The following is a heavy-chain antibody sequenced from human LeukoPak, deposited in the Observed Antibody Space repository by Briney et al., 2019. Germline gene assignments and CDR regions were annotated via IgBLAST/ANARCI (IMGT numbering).Heavy chain of an antibody. CDR1: GGSISSSSYY. D-gene: IGHD6-6*01. Sequence: SETLSLTCTVSGGSISSSSYYWGWIRQPPGKGLEWIGSIYYSGSTNYNPSLKSRVTISVDTSKNQFSLKLSSVTAADTAVYYCARQSGSSSENYYYYYMDVWGKGTTVTVSS. J-gene: IGHJ6*03. V-gene: IGHV4-39*01. CDR2: IYYSGST. CDR3: ARQSGSSSENYYYYYMDV.